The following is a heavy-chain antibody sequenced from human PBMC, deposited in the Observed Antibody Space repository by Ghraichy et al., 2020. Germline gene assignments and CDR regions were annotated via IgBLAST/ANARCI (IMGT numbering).Heavy chain of an antibody. J-gene: IGHJ6*02. D-gene: IGHD2-2*02. Sequence: GGSLRLSCAASGFTFSSYWMSWVRQAPGKGLEWVANIKQDGSEKYYVDSVQGRFTISRDNAKNSLYLQMNSLRAEDTAVYYCARDDGKDVVVRTSAIRTYYGMDVWCQGTTVTVSS. CDR1: GFTFSSYW. CDR3: ARDDGKDVVVRTSAIRTYYGMDV. V-gene: IGHV3-7*01. CDR2: IKQDGSEK.